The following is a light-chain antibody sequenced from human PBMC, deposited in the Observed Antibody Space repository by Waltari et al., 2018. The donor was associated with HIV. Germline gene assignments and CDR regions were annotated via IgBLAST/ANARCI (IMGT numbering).Light chain of an antibody. J-gene: IGLJ3*02. CDR2: EVK. CDR1: SSDVGRSQY. CDR3: NSYAGSNNWV. V-gene: IGLV2-8*01. Sequence: QSALTPPPSASGSPGPSVTISCTGTSSDVGRSQYVSWYQHHPGKAPKRMSYEVKKRPSGVPDRFSGSKSANTASLTVSGLQADDEADYYCNSYAGSNNWVFGGGTKLTVL.